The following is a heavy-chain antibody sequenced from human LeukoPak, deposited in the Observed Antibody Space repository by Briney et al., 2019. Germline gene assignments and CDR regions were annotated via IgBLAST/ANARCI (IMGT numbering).Heavy chain of an antibody. CDR1: GYTFTSYY. Sequence: GASVKVSCKASGYTFTSYYMHWVRQAPGQGLECMGIINPSGGSTSYAQKFQGRVTMTRDTSTSTVYMELSSLRSEDTAVYYCARDSPRVYYGSGSYYNALGYWGQGTLVTVSS. CDR3: ARDSPRVYYGSGSYYNALGY. V-gene: IGHV1-46*01. J-gene: IGHJ4*02. CDR2: INPSGGST. D-gene: IGHD3-10*01.